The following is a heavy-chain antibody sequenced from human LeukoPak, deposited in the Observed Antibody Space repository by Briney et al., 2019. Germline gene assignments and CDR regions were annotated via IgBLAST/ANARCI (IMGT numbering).Heavy chain of an antibody. CDR3: AKGAFEQWLVQVIPFDY. CDR2: ISGSSGGT. J-gene: IGHJ4*02. D-gene: IGHD6-19*01. CDR1: GFTFSSYA. V-gene: IGHV3-23*01. Sequence: GGSLRLSCAASGFTFSSYAMSWVRQAPGKGLEWVSAISGSSGGTSYAASVKGRFTISRDNSKNTLYLQMNSLRAEDTAVYYCAKGAFEQWLVQVIPFDYWGQGTLVTVSS.